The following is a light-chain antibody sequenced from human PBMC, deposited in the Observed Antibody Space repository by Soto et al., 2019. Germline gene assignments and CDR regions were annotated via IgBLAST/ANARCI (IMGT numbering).Light chain of an antibody. CDR2: DAS. J-gene: IGKJ1*01. Sequence: ETVLTQSPATLSLSPGERATLSWRASQSVSSYLAWYQQKPGQAPRLLIYDASNRATGIPARFSGSGSGTDFTLTISSLEPEDFAVYYCQQRSNWPWTFGQGTKVDIK. CDR3: QQRSNWPWT. V-gene: IGKV3-11*01. CDR1: QSVSSY.